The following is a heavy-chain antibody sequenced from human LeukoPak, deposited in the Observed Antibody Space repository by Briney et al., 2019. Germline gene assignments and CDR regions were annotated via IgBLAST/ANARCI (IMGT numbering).Heavy chain of an antibody. D-gene: IGHD3-22*01. CDR2: IYNSGST. CDR1: GGSISRGSYY. Sequence: SETLSLTCIVSGGSISRGSYYWNWIRQPAGKGLEWMGRIYNSGSTNYNPSLKSRVTISTDMSKNQFSLKLSSVTAADTAVYYCARAGFHDSSGYYNYWGQGTLVTVSS. J-gene: IGHJ4*02. V-gene: IGHV4-61*02. CDR3: ARAGFHDSSGYYNY.